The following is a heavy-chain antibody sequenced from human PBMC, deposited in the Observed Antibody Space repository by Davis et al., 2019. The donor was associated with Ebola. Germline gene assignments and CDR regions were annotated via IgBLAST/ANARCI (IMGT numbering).Heavy chain of an antibody. Sequence: GESLKISCAASGFTFSSYAMSWVRQAPGKGLEWVSAIGTAGDPYYPGSVKGRFTISRENAKNSLYLQMNSLRAGDTAVYYCARALNEVDWYFDLWGRGTLVTVSS. J-gene: IGHJ2*01. CDR3: ARALNEVDWYFDL. CDR2: IGTAGDP. V-gene: IGHV3-13*05. CDR1: GFTFSSYA. D-gene: IGHD1-1*01.